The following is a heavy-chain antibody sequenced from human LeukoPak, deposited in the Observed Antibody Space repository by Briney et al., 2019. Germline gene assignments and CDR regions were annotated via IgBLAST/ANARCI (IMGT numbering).Heavy chain of an antibody. CDR1: GFTVSSNY. Sequence: PGGSLRLSCAASGFTVSSNYMSWVRQAPGKGLEWVSIIYSDGTTYYTDSVKGRFTISRDNSENTLYLQMNSLRAEDTAVYYCAGLAARGTPFDYWGQGTLVTVSS. V-gene: IGHV3-53*01. J-gene: IGHJ4*02. CDR2: IYSDGTT. D-gene: IGHD6-6*01. CDR3: AGLAARGTPFDY.